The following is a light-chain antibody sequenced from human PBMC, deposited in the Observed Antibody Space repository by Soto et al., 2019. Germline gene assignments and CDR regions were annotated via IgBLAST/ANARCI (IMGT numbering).Light chain of an antibody. CDR1: SSDIGRYNY. V-gene: IGLV2-14*01. Sequence: QYALTQPASVSGSPGQSITISCTGTSSDIGRYNYVSWYQQHPGKAPRLVISGVNKRPSGISNRFSGSKSGNTASLTISGLQADDEAIYYCASYTSTPTLVVFGGGTQLTVL. CDR3: ASYTSTPTLVV. CDR2: GVN. J-gene: IGLJ2*01.